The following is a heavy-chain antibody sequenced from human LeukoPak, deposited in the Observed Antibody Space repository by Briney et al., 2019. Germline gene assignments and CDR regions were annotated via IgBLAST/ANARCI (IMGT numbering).Heavy chain of an antibody. D-gene: IGHD3-3*01. CDR2: ISTSRST. CDR1: GDSINSYY. Sequence: SETLSLTCTVSGDSINSYYWSWIRQPAGKGREGIGRISTSRSTNYNPSLKSRGTMSVDTSKNQFSLKLSSVTAADPAVYSCARHRVSVTIFGVVIIDWFDPWGQGTLVTASS. V-gene: IGHV4-4*07. J-gene: IGHJ5*02. CDR3: ARHRVSVTIFGVVIIDWFDP.